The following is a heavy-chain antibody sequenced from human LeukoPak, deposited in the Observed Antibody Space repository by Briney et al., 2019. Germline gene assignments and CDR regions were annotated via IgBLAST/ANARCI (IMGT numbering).Heavy chain of an antibody. CDR1: GDSVSSNSAV. J-gene: IGHJ3*02. Sequence: SQTLSFTCAISGDSVSSNSAVWNWIRQSPSRGLEWLGRTYYRSKWYNDYAVSVKSRITIKPDTSKNQFSLQLNSATPEDTAVYYCARLGLGGAFDIWGQGTMVTVSS. CDR3: ARLGLGGAFDI. V-gene: IGHV6-1*01. CDR2: TYYRSKWYN. D-gene: IGHD2-15*01.